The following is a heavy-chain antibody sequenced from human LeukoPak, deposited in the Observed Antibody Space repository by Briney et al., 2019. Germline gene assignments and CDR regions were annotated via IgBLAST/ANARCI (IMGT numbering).Heavy chain of an antibody. J-gene: IGHJ4*02. CDR3: ARDLRPNIVATISDY. CDR1: GYTFTSYG. CDR2: ISAYNGNT. V-gene: IGHV1-18*01. Sequence: ASVKVSCKASGYTFTSYGISWVRQAPGQGLEWMGWISAYNGNTNYAQKLQGRVTMTTGTSTSTAYMELRSLRSDDTAVYYCARDLRPNIVATISDYWGQGTLVTVSS. D-gene: IGHD5-12*01.